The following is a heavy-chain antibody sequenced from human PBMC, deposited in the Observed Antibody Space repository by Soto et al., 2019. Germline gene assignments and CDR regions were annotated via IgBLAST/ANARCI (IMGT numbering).Heavy chain of an antibody. J-gene: IGHJ5*02. CDR1: GYTFTSYG. CDR3: ARAHSSSWYDPSNWFDP. CDR2: ISAYNGNT. Sequence: QVQLVQSGAEVKKPGASVKVSCKASGYTFTSYGISWVRQAPGQGLEWTGWISAYNGNTNYVQKLQGRVTMTTDTSTSTAYMELRSLRSDDTAVYYCARAHSSSWYDPSNWFDPWGQGTLVTVSS. D-gene: IGHD6-13*01. V-gene: IGHV1-18*01.